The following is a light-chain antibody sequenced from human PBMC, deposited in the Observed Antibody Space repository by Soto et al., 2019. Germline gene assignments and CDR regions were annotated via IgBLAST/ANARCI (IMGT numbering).Light chain of an antibody. CDR2: AVS. CDR1: QDIDNS. Sequence: IQLTQSPSSLSASVGETVTITCRASQDIDNSLNWYQHNPGKAPKLLVYAVSFLETGVPSRFSGRGSGTVFSLTINSLQSDDFATYYGQQHDGRPTMTFGQGTRLDSK. J-gene: IGKJ5*01. CDR3: QQHDGRPTMT. V-gene: IGKV1-33*01.